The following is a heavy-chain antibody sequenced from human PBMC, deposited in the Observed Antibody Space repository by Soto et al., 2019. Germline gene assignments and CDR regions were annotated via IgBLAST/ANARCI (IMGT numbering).Heavy chain of an antibody. J-gene: IGHJ5*02. V-gene: IGHV1-2*02. CDR1: GYTXTGYY. CDR3: ARATVPAAADWFDP. Sequence: SXKVSCKASGYTXTGYYMHWVRQAPGQGLEWMGWINPNSCGTNYAQKFQGRVTMTRDTSISTAYMELSRLRSDDTAVYYCARATVPAAADWFDPWGQGTLVPVSS. D-gene: IGHD2-2*01. CDR2: INPNSCGT.